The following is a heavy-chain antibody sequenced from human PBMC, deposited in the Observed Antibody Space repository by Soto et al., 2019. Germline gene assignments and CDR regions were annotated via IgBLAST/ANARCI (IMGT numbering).Heavy chain of an antibody. V-gene: IGHV3-48*02. Sequence: GGSLRLSCAASGFTFSSYSMNWVRQAPGKGLEWVSYISSSSSTIYYADSVKGRFTISRDNAKNSLYLQMNSLRDEDTAVYYCARAKSSIATRGSYYYYGMDVWGQGTTVTVSS. CDR1: GFTFSSYS. J-gene: IGHJ6*02. CDR2: ISSSSSTI. CDR3: ARAKSSIATRGSYYYYGMDV. D-gene: IGHD6-6*01.